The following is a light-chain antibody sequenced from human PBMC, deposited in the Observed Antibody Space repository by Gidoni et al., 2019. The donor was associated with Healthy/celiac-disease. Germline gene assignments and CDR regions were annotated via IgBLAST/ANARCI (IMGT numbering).Light chain of an antibody. CDR2: AAS. V-gene: IGKV1-39*01. Sequence: DIKITQSPSSLSASVGDRVTIHCRASQSLSSYLNWYQQKPGKAPKLLIYAASSLQSGVPSRFSGSGSGTDFTLTISSLQPEDFATYYCQQSYSTPRTFGQGTKVEIK. CDR1: QSLSSY. J-gene: IGKJ1*01. CDR3: QQSYSTPRT.